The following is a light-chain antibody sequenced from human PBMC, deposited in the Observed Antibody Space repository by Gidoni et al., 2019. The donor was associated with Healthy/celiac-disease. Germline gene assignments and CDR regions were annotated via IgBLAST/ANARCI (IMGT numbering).Light chain of an antibody. CDR3: SSYTSSSTLV. Sequence: QSALTHPASVSGSPGPSITISCTGTSSDVGGYNYVSWYQQHPGKAPKLMIYDVSNRPSGVYNRFSGSKSGNTASLTISGLQAEDEADYYCSSYTSSSTLVFGGGTKLTVL. CDR1: SSDVGGYNY. J-gene: IGLJ3*02. CDR2: DVS. V-gene: IGLV2-14*03.